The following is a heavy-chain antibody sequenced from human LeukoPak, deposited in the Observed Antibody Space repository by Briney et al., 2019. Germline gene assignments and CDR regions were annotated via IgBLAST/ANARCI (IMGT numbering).Heavy chain of an antibody. V-gene: IGHV3-74*01. J-gene: IGHJ4*02. CDR3: AKVRYDSSGYFDY. D-gene: IGHD3-22*01. CDR1: GFTFSSYW. Sequence: PGGSLRLSCAASGFTFSSYWMNWVRQAPGKGLVWVSRINSDGSSTSYADSVKGRFTISRDNSKNTLYLQMNSLRAEDTAVYYCAKVRYDSSGYFDYWGQGTLVTVSS. CDR2: INSDGSST.